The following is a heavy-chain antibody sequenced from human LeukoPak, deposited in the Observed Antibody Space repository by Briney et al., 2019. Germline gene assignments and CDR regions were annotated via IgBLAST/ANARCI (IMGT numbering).Heavy chain of an antibody. CDR3: AREYGDGDYYFDY. CDR1: GYTFTGYY. CDR2: INPNSGGT. D-gene: IGHD4-17*01. J-gene: IGHJ4*02. V-gene: IGHV1-2*02. Sequence: GASVKVSCKASGYTFTGYYMHWVRQAPGQGLEWMVWINPNSGGTNYAQKFQGRVTMTRDTSISTAYMEMSRLRSDDTAVYYCAREYGDGDYYFDYWGQGTLVTVSS.